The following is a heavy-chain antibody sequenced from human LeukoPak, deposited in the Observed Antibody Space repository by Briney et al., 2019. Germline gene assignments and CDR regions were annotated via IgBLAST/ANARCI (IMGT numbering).Heavy chain of an antibody. CDR3: ARVALRPIDYSNPEFDP. Sequence: GGSLRLSCAASGFTFSSYSMNWVRQPPGQGLEWVSYITSDSSTMFYAASVKGRFTASRDNAENSMYLQMNSLRAEDTAVYYCARVALRPIDYSNPEFDPWGQGTLVTVSS. D-gene: IGHD4-11*01. J-gene: IGHJ5*02. CDR1: GFTFSSYS. CDR2: ITSDSSTM. V-gene: IGHV3-48*01.